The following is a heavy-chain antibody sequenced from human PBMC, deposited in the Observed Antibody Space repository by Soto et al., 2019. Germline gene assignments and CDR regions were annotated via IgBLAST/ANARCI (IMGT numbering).Heavy chain of an antibody. D-gene: IGHD4-17*01. CDR1: GGSISRSIYY. CDR2: TYYNGTT. Sequence: SETLSLTCTVSGGSISRSIYYWGWIRQTPGKGLEWIGSTYYNGTTYYNPSLKSRVTISVDTSKNQFSLKLNSVTAADTAVFYCARHGEYFNYWGPGTLVTVYS. V-gene: IGHV4-39*01. J-gene: IGHJ4*02. CDR3: ARHGEYFNY.